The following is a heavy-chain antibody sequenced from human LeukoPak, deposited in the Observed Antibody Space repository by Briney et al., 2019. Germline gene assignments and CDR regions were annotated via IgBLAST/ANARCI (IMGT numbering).Heavy chain of an antibody. CDR2: INTDGSST. J-gene: IGHJ6*03. CDR1: GFTFSSYW. V-gene: IGHV3-74*01. CDR3: ARGRHLYSYAYDYYMDV. D-gene: IGHD5-18*01. Sequence: GGSLRLPCAASGFTFSSYWMHWVRQAPGKGLVWVSRINTDGSSTNYADSVKGRFTISRDNAKNTLYLQVDSLRAEDTAVYYCARGRHLYSYAYDYYMDVWGKGTTVTISS.